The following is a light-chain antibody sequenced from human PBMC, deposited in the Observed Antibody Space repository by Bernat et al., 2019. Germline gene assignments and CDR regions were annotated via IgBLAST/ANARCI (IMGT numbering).Light chain of an antibody. Sequence: DIVLTQTPLSSPVTLGQPASISCRASQSVSSSYLAWYQQKPGQAPRLLIYGASSRPTGIPDRFSGSGSGTDFTLTISRLEPEDCAVYYCQQYGRKPRFGEGKKLEIK. CDR3: QQYGRKPR. V-gene: IGKV3-20*01. CDR1: QSVSSSY. J-gene: IGKJ2*03. CDR2: GAS.